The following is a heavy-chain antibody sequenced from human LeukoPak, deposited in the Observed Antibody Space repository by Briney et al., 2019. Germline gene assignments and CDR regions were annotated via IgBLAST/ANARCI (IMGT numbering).Heavy chain of an antibody. D-gene: IGHD4-11*01. Sequence: GGSLRLSCAASAFTFGSFGMSWVRQAPGKGLEWVSAISDTGGSTFYADSVKGRFTISRDNSKNTLYLRMNSLGAEDTAIYYCAKGRIQSYMAPEYWGQGTLVTVSS. J-gene: IGHJ4*02. CDR1: AFTFGSFG. CDR2: ISDTGGST. CDR3: AKGRIQSYMAPEY. V-gene: IGHV3-23*01.